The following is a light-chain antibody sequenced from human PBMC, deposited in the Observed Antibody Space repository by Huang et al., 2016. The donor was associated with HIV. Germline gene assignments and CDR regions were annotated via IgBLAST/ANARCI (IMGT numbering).Light chain of an antibody. CDR1: QSISSY. V-gene: IGKV1-39*01. CDR3: QQSYSTPPYT. J-gene: IGKJ2*01. Sequence: DIQMTQSPSSLSASVGDRVTITCRASQSISSYLNWYQQKPGKAPNLLIYAASSLQIGVPSRFSGSGSGTDVTLTISSLQPEDFATYYCQQSYSTPPYTFGQGTKLEIK. CDR2: AAS.